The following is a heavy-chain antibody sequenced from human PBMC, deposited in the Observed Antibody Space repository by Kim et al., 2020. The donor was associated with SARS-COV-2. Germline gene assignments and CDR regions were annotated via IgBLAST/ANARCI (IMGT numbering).Heavy chain of an antibody. Sequence: SETLSLTCSVSGGSVASGGYYWSWIRQHPGKGLEWVGYIYYSGRAYYNPSLKSRLSFSVDTSKNQFTLNLSSVTASDTAVYYCARATASGPGGSWGQGTL. CDR3: ARATASGPGGS. D-gene: IGHD3-10*01. V-gene: IGHV4-31*03. CDR1: GGSVASGGYY. CDR2: IYYSGRA. J-gene: IGHJ5*02.